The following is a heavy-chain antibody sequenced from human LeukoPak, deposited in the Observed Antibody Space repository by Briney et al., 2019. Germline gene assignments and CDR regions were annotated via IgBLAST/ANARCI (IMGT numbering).Heavy chain of an antibody. J-gene: IGHJ5*02. D-gene: IGHD5-18*01. Sequence: GASVKVSCKTSGITFSSYAMSWVRQAPGQGLEWMGRIIPMLGLTDYAQKFQGRVTITADESTSTAYMELSSLRSEDTAVYYCARGGLGGVQLWQTPGNNWFDPWGQGTLVTVSS. CDR1: GITFSSYA. V-gene: IGHV1-69*04. CDR2: IIPMLGLT. CDR3: ARGGLGGVQLWQTPGNNWFDP.